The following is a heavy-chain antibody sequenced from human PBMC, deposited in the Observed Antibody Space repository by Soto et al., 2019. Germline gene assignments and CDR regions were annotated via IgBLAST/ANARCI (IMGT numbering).Heavy chain of an antibody. CDR3: ARGRRQKYQLLLGNDAFDI. CDR1: GGSFSGYY. V-gene: IGHV4-34*01. D-gene: IGHD2-2*01. Sequence: QVQLQQWGAGLLKPSETLSLTCAVYGGSFSGYYWSWIRQPPGKGLEWIGEINHSGSTNYNPSLKRRVPISVHTPKHQFSLKLSSVTAADTAVYYCARGRRQKYQLLLGNDAFDIWGQGTMVTVSS. CDR2: INHSGST. J-gene: IGHJ3*02.